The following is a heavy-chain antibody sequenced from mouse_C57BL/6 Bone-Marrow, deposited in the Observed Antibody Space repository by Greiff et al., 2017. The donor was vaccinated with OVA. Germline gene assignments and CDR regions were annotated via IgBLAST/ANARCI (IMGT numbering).Heavy chain of an antibody. CDR1: GYTFTNYW. V-gene: IGHV1-59*01. J-gene: IGHJ2*02. D-gene: IGHD1-1*01. CDR2: IAPSDSYI. CDR3: ARYGSRLYLHY. Sequence: VKLVESGAELVRPGTSVKLSCKASGYTFTNYWMHWVKQRPGQGLEWIGVIAPSDSYINYNQKFKGRATLTVDTSSSTAYMHLSSLTSEDSAVYDYARYGSRLYLHYWDQGTSLTVTS.